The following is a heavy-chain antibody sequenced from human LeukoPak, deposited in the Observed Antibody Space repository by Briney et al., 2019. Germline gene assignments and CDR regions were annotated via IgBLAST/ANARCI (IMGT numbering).Heavy chain of an antibody. D-gene: IGHD1-20*01. CDR2: ISTSGTNR. V-gene: IGHV3-48*03. CDR3: ARALTGIPYYFDY. J-gene: IGHJ4*02. Sequence: PGGSLRLSCAASGLTFSSYEFNWVRQAPGKGLEWVSYISTSGTNRYYADSVKGRFTISRDNAKNSLYLQMNSLRVEDTAVYYCARALTGIPYYFDYWGQGSLVTVSS. CDR1: GLTFSSYE.